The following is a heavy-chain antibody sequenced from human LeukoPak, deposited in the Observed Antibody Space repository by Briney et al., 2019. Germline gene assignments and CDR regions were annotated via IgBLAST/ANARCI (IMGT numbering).Heavy chain of an antibody. V-gene: IGHV4-39*01. CDR1: GGSISSSSYY. J-gene: IGHJ4*02. D-gene: IGHD2-2*01. CDR3: ARLSRSVDY. Sequence: PSETLSLTXTVSGGSISSSSYYWGWIRQPPGKGLEWIGSIYYSGSTYYNPSLKSRVTISVDTSKHQFSLKLTSVTAADTAVYYCARLSRSVDYWGQGTLVTVSS. CDR2: IYYSGST.